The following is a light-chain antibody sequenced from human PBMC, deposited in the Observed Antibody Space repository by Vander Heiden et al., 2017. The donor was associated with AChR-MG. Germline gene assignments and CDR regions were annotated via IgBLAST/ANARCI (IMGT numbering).Light chain of an antibody. Sequence: QSVLTQPPSASGTPGQRVTISCSGSYSNIGRGTVNWYQHLPGTAPKLLIYNNNQRPSGVPDRFSGSKSGTSASLAISGLRSEDEADYYCAAWDDSLSGRVFGGGTKLTVL. J-gene: IGLJ3*02. V-gene: IGLV1-44*01. CDR1: YSNIGRGT. CDR3: AAWDDSLSGRV. CDR2: NNN.